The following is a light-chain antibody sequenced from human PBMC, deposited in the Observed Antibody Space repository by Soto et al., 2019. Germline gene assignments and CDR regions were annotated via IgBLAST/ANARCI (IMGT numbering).Light chain of an antibody. CDR3: QQSYSTPSIT. CDR1: QSISSY. CDR2: AAS. J-gene: IGKJ5*01. Sequence: DIQMTQSPSALSAVVGDRVTITCRASQSISSYLNWYQQKPGKAPKLLIYAASSLQSGVPSRFSGSGSGTDFTLTISSLQPEDFATYYCQQSYSTPSITFGQGTRLEIK. V-gene: IGKV1-39*01.